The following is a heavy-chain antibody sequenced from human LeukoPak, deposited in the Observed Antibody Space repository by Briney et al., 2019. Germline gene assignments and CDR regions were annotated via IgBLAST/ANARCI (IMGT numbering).Heavy chain of an antibody. Sequence: GASVKVSCKASGYTFTSYYMHWVRQAPGQGLEWMGIINPSGGSTSYAQKFQGRVTMTRDTSTSTVYMELSSLRSEDTAVYYCARDQRIADYDFWSGYYFDASDIWGQGTMVTVSS. CDR2: INPSGGST. V-gene: IGHV1-46*01. CDR1: GYTFTSYY. J-gene: IGHJ3*02. CDR3: ARDQRIADYDFWSGYYFDASDI. D-gene: IGHD3-3*01.